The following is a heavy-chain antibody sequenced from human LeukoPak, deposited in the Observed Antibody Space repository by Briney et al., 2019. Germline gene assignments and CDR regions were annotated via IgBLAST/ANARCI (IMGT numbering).Heavy chain of an antibody. CDR2: IRSKAYGGTT. V-gene: IGHV3-49*03. CDR1: GFTFGDYA. CDR3: TRVCWDSSGPLYCFDY. D-gene: IGHD6-19*01. Sequence: GGSLRLSCTASGFTFGDYAMSWFRQAPGKGLEWVGFIRSKAYGGTTEYAASVKGRFTISRDDSKSIAYLQMNSLKTEDTAVYYCTRVCWDSSGPLYCFDYWGQGTLVTVSS. J-gene: IGHJ4*02.